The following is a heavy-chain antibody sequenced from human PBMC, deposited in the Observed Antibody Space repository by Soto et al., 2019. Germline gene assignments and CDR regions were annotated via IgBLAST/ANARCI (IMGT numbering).Heavy chain of an antibody. V-gene: IGHV1-2*04. CDR1: GYTFTGYY. J-gene: IGHJ5*01. CDR2: INPNSGGT. D-gene: IGHD2-21*01. CDR3: ATAAYRPSWYDF. Sequence: GASVKVSCKASGYTFTGYYMHWVRQAPGQGLEWMGWINPNSGGTNYAQKFQGWVTMTRDTSISTVYMELSRLRSEDTAVYYCATAAYRPSWYDFWGQGTLVTVSA.